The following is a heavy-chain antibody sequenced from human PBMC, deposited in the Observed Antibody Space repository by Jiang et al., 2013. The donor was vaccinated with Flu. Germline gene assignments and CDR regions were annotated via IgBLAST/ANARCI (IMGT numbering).Heavy chain of an antibody. CDR3: ARYGGPTLAANWFDF. CDR1: GYTFTTHW. D-gene: IGHD1-26*01. J-gene: IGHJ5*01. CDR2: ISPGDSDA. V-gene: IGHV5-51*01. Sequence: GAEVKKPGESLKISCKGSGYTFTTHWIAWVRQMPGKGLECMGIISPGDSDARYSPSLQGQVTFSADKSISTAYLQWSSLKASDTAMYYCARYGGPTLAANWFDFWGQGTLVTVSS.